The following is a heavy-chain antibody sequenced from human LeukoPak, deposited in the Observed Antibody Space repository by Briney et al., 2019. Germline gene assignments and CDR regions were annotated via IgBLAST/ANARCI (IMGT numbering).Heavy chain of an antibody. D-gene: IGHD6-13*01. CDR3: ARGPAIAAADHNWFDP. CDR2: IIPIFGTA. J-gene: IGHJ5*02. V-gene: IGHV1-69*05. Sequence: SVKVSCKASGYTFTSYDINWVRQAPGQGLEWMGGIIPIFGTANYAQKFQGRVTITTDESTSTAYMELSSLRSEDTAVYYCARGPAIAAADHNWFDPWGQGTLVTVSS. CDR1: GYTFTSYD.